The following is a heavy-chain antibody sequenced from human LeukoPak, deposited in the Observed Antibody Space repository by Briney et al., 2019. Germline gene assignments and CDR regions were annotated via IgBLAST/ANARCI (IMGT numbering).Heavy chain of an antibody. CDR1: GFTFSSYG. CDR3: AREEGYCSSTSCYNWFDP. CDR2: IPYDGSNK. D-gene: IGHD2-2*01. J-gene: IGHJ5*02. Sequence: GRSLRLSCAASGFTFSSYGFHWVRQAPGKGLEWVAVIPYDGSNKYYADSVKGRFTISRDNSKNTLYLQMNSLRAEDTAVYYCAREEGYCSSTSCYNWFDPWGQGTLVTVSS. V-gene: IGHV3-30*03.